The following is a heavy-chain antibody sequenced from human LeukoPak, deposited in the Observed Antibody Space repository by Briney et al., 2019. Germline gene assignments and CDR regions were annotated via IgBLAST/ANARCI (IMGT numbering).Heavy chain of an antibody. CDR2: IHHSGST. V-gene: IGHV4-34*01. D-gene: IGHD2-2*01. J-gene: IGHJ3*02. CDR3: ARDSSRSRSLTPFDI. Sequence: GSLRLSCAASGFTFSSYGMSWVRQPPGKGLEWIGEIHHSGSTNYNPYLKSRVTISVDTSKNQFSLKLSSVTAADTAVYYCARDSSRSRSLTPFDIWGQGTMVTVSS. CDR1: GFTFSSYG.